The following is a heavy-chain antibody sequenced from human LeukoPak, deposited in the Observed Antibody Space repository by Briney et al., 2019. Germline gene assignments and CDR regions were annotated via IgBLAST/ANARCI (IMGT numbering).Heavy chain of an antibody. CDR2: IRDDGSEK. Sequence: GGSLRLSCAASGFAFSSYWMTWVRQAPGKGLEWVANIRDDGSEKYYVDSVKGRFTISRDNAKNSLYLRMNSLRAEDTAVYYCARLNYDFWSGVWEGYYMDVWGKGTTVTASS. CDR3: ARLNYDFWSGVWEGYYMDV. V-gene: IGHV3-7*01. CDR1: GFAFSSYW. J-gene: IGHJ6*03. D-gene: IGHD3-3*01.